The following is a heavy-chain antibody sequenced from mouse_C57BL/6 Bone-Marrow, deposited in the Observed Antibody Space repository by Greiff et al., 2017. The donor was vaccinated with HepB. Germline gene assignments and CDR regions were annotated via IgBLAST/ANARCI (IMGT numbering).Heavy chain of an antibody. CDR1: GYSITSGYD. Sequence: EVKLVESGPGMVKPSQSLSLTCTVTGYSITSGYDWHWIRHFPGNKLEWMGYISYSGSTNYNPSLKSRISITHDTSKNHFFLKLNSVTTEDTATYYCARGGELKDAMDYWGQGTSVTVSS. CDR2: ISYSGST. V-gene: IGHV3-1*01. D-gene: IGHD1-3*01. J-gene: IGHJ4*01. CDR3: ARGGELKDAMDY.